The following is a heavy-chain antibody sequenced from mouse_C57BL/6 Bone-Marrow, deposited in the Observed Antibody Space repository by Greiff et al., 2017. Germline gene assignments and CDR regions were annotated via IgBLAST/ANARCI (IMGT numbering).Heavy chain of an antibody. J-gene: IGHJ2*01. Sequence: VQLQQPGAELVKPGASVTMSCKASGYTFTSYWLTWVKQRPGQGLVWIGDIYPGSGSTNYNAKFKSKATLTVDTSSSTADMQRSSLTSEYSAVYYCAREGLRDWGQGTTLTVSS. CDR1: GYTFTSYW. V-gene: IGHV1-55*01. CDR2: IYPGSGST. D-gene: IGHD1-1*01. CDR3: AREGLRD.